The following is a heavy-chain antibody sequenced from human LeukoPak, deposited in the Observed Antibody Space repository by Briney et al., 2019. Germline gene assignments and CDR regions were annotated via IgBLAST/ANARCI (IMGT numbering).Heavy chain of an antibody. CDR1: GYTFTCYY. CDR3: AREDLAGTTGLDY. Sequence: GASVKVSCKASGYTFTCYYMHWVRQAPGQGLEWMGWINTNTGNPTYAQGFTGRFVFSLDTSVSTAYLQISSLKAEDTAVYYCAREDLAGTTGLDYWGQGTLVTVSS. CDR2: INTNTGNP. V-gene: IGHV7-4-1*02. J-gene: IGHJ4*02. D-gene: IGHD1-1*01.